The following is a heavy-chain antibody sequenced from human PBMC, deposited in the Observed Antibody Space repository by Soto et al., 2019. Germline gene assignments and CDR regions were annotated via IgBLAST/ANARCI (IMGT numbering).Heavy chain of an antibody. Sequence: GGSLRLSCAASGFTFSSYAMSWVRQAPGKGLEWVSAISGSGGSTYYADSLRGRFTISRDNSKNTLYLQMNSLRAEDTAAYYCAKLGRPHLELHSFDYWGQGTLVTVSS. D-gene: IGHD1-7*01. CDR2: ISGSGGST. CDR1: GFTFSSYA. V-gene: IGHV3-23*01. J-gene: IGHJ4*02. CDR3: AKLGRPHLELHSFDY.